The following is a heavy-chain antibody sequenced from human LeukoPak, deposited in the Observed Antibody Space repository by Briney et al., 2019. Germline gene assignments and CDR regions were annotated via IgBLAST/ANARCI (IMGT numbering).Heavy chain of an antibody. CDR2: IKQDGSEK. J-gene: IGHJ6*02. V-gene: IGHV3-7*01. CDR1: GFTFSSYW. CDR3: ARGKGSYSSSWYPFYYYYYGMDV. Sequence: PGGSLRLSCAASGFTFSSYWMSWVRHAPGKGLEWVANIKQDGSEKYYVDSVKGRFTISRDNAKNSLYLQMNSLRAEDTAVYYCARGKGSYSSSWYPFYYYYYGMDVWGQGTTVTVSS. D-gene: IGHD6-13*01.